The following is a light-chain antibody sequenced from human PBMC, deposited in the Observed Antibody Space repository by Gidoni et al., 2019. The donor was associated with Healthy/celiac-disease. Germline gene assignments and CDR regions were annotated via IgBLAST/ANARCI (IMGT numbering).Light chain of an antibody. CDR3: QQYNGYSST. Sequence: DIQMTQSPSTLSASVGDRVTITCRASQSISTWLAWYQQIPGKAPKLLIYTASSLEGGGPSRFSGSGSGTEFTLTISSLQPDDFATYYCQQYNGYSSTFGQGTKVEIK. V-gene: IGKV1-5*03. CDR2: TAS. J-gene: IGKJ1*01. CDR1: QSISTW.